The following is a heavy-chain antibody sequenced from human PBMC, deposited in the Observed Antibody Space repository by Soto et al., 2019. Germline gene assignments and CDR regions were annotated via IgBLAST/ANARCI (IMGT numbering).Heavy chain of an antibody. D-gene: IGHD1-20*01. Sequence: QVQLVQSGPEVKKPGASVKVSCKASGYTISSYVLNWVCQAPGQSPEWMGWINPYNGETRYSQKVQGTVTITKDTSATTAYLELSSLRSEDTAVYYCARGRITAYNLDFWGQGTLVTVSS. V-gene: IGHV1-3*01. CDR1: GYTISSYV. CDR3: ARGRITAYNLDF. J-gene: IGHJ4*02. CDR2: INPYNGET.